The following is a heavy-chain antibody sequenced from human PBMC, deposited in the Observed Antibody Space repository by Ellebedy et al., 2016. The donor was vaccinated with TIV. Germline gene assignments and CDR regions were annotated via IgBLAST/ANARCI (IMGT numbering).Heavy chain of an antibody. CDR3: ARARGYSGYDPEGDY. Sequence: GESLKISCAASGFTFSSYSMNWVRQAPGKGLEWVSYISSSSSTIYYADSVKGRFTISRDNAKNSLYLQMNSLRAEDTAVYYCARARGYSGYDPEGDYWGQGTLVTVSS. CDR2: ISSSSSTI. J-gene: IGHJ4*02. V-gene: IGHV3-48*04. D-gene: IGHD5-12*01. CDR1: GFTFSSYS.